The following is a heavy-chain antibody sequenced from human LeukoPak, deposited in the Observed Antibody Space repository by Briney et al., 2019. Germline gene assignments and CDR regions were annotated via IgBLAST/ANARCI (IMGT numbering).Heavy chain of an antibody. CDR2: ISWNSGSI. CDR3: AKDGSSSRYYYYGMDV. J-gene: IGHJ6*02. V-gene: IGHV3-9*01. D-gene: IGHD6-6*01. Sequence: GGSLRLSCAASGFTFDDYAMHWVRQAPGKGLEWVSGISWNSGSIGYADSVKGRFTISRDNAKNSLYLQMNSLRAEDTALYYRAKDGSSSRYYYYGMDVWGQGTTVTVSS. CDR1: GFTFDDYA.